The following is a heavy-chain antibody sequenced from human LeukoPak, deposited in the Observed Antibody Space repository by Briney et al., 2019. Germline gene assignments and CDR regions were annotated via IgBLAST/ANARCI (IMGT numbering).Heavy chain of an antibody. V-gene: IGHV3-23*01. CDR3: AKSPEPYASSIYFDY. CDR2: ISGSGGST. Sequence: GGSLRLPCAASGFTLSSYAMSWVRQAPGKGLEWVSAISGSGGSTYYADSVKGRFTISRDNSKNTLYLQMNSLRAEDTAVYYCAKSPEPYASSIYFDYWGQGTLVTVSS. CDR1: GFTLSSYA. D-gene: IGHD3-16*01. J-gene: IGHJ4*02.